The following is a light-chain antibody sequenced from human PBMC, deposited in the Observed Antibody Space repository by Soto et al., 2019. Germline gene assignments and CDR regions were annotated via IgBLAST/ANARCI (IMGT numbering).Light chain of an antibody. CDR3: QHQRRARMT. CDR2: GVS. Sequence: DIQMTQSPSSLSASVGDRVTITCRASQGVANYLGWYQQKPGKVPKALIYGVSTLLSGVPSRFGGSGSDTDLTLTISSLQPADGARYSCQHQRRARMTCGQGTKVEIK. CDR1: QGVANY. V-gene: IGKV1-27*01. J-gene: IGKJ1*01.